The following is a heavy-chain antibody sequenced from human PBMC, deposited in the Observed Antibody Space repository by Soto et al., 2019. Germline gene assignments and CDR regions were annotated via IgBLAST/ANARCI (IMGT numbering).Heavy chain of an antibody. J-gene: IGHJ4*02. V-gene: IGHV4-39*01. Sequence: QLQLQESGPGLVKPSETLSLTCTVSGGSISSSSYYWGWIRQPPGKGLEWIGSIYYSGSTYYNPSLNRRATISVNASTSPLTLKLSSVTAADAAVYSCARLGTSMIVVVIAPFHYWGQGPLVTVSS. CDR2: IYYSGST. D-gene: IGHD3-22*01. CDR3: ARLGTSMIVVVIAPFHY. CDR1: GGSISSSSYY.